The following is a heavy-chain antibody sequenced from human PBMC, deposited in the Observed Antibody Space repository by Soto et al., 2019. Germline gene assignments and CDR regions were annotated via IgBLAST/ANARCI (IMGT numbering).Heavy chain of an antibody. V-gene: IGHV4-59*01. Sequence: SETLSLTCTVSGGSISSYYWSWIRQPPGKGLEWIGYIYYSGSTNYNPSLKSRVTISVDTSKNQFSLKLSSVTAADTAVYYCGGSSSWSYYYYYYYMDVWGKGTTVTVSS. CDR3: GGSSSWSYYYYYYYMDV. CDR2: IYYSGST. D-gene: IGHD6-13*01. CDR1: GGSISSYY. J-gene: IGHJ6*03.